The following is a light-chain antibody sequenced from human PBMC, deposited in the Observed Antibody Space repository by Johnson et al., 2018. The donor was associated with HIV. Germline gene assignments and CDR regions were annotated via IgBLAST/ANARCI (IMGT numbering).Light chain of an antibody. CDR3: GTWDSSLSVV. Sequence: QSVLTQPPSVSAAPGQKVTISCSGSSSNIGNNYVSWYQQLPGIAPKLLIYDNNKRPSGIPDRFSSSKSGTSATLGITGLQTGDEADYYCGTWDSSLSVVFGTGTKVTVL. J-gene: IGLJ1*01. CDR2: DNN. V-gene: IGLV1-51*01. CDR1: SSNIGNNY.